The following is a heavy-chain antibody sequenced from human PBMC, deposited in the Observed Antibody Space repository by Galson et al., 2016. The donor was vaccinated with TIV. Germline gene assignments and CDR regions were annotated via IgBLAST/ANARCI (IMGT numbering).Heavy chain of an antibody. CDR2: IDDSGSS. CDR3: TRGRFESGSYYNNGFDY. D-gene: IGHD3-10*01. V-gene: IGHV4-34*01. J-gene: IGHJ4*02. CDR1: GGSFRGYY. Sequence: SETLSLTCGVSGGSFRGYYWTWIRLPPGKGLEWIGEIDDSGSSNSIPSLKSRLTMSVDTSANRFSRQLSSVTAADTAVYYCTRGRFESGSYYNNGFDYWGQGTPVTVSS.